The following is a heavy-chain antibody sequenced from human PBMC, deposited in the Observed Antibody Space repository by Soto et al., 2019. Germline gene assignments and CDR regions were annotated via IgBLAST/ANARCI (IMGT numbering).Heavy chain of an antibody. CDR1: GYSFTGYC. V-gene: IGHV1-18*04. CDR3: ARTPGIMVRGVIYYHYYAMDV. CDR2: INTNSGGT. J-gene: IGHJ6*02. Sequence: ASVKVSCKASGYSFTGYCIYWLLQAPGQGLEWLGWINTNSGGTNYAQKLQGRVTMTTDTSTSTAYMELRSLRSDDTAVYYCARTPGIMVRGVIYYHYYAMDVWGQGTTVTVSS. D-gene: IGHD3-10*01.